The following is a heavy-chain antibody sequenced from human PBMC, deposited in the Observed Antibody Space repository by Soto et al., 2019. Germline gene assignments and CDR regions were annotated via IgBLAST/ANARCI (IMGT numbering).Heavy chain of an antibody. V-gene: IGHV1-69*12. Sequence: QVQLVQSGAEVKEPGSSVNVSCKTSGGTFGNTAVTWLRQAPGQGLEWIGGIVPMFGTGTYAQKFRGRVTITADESTSRAYMELSGLRSDGTAVYYCARDGDPGYSFGSGPLGGGRFDPWGQGTLVSVSS. CDR1: GGTFGNTA. D-gene: IGHD3-3*01. CDR3: ARDGDPGYSFGSGPLGGGRFDP. J-gene: IGHJ5*02. CDR2: IVPMFGTG.